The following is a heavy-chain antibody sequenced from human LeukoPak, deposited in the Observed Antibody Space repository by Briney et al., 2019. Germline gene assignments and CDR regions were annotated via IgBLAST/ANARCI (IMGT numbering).Heavy chain of an antibody. J-gene: IGHJ4*02. CDR2: MNPNSGNT. D-gene: IGHD3-10*01. V-gene: IGHV1-8*01. CDR1: GYTLTSYD. Sequence: SVKVSCKASGYTLTSYDINWLRQATGQGLEWMGWMNPNSGNTGYAQKFQGRVTMTRNTSISTAYMELSSLRSEDTAVYYCARGGSGSYYNGDDYWGQGTLVTVSS. CDR3: ARGGSGSYYNGDDY.